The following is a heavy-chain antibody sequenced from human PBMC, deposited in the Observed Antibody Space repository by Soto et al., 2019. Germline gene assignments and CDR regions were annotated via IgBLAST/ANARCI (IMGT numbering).Heavy chain of an antibody. Sequence: ASVEVCCQVAGHSLADLSMHWVRHGPGRGLEWLGGFDPEEGEIIYAQNFQGRIRLTEDTSTDTAFMELNSLKSEDTALYYCATTRTTYVYDFDSCGQGTLVTVSS. J-gene: IGHJ4*02. CDR2: FDPEEGEI. V-gene: IGHV1-24*01. D-gene: IGHD3-16*01. CDR1: GHSLADLS. CDR3: ATTRTTYVYDFDS.